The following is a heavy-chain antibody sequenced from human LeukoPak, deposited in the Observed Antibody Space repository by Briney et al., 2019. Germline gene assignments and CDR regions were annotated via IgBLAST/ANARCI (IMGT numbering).Heavy chain of an antibody. CDR2: IYSGGST. CDR3: ARDYYYYYGMDV. Sequence: GGSLRLSCAASGLTVSSNYMSWVRQAPVKELEWVSVIYSGGSTYYADSVKGRFTISRDNSKNTLYLQMNSLRAEDTAVYYCARDYYYYYGMDVWGQGTTVTVSS. V-gene: IGHV3-66*01. J-gene: IGHJ6*02. CDR1: GLTVSSNY.